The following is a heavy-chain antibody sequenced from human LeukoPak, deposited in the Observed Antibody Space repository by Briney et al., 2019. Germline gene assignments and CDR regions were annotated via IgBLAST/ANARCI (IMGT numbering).Heavy chain of an antibody. V-gene: IGHV1-2*02. Sequence: ASVKLSCQASGYTFTGYSMHWVRQAPGQGLEWMGWINPNSGGTNYAQKFQGRVTMTRDTSISTAYMELSRLRSDDTAVYYCAREGSWYRDAFDIWGQGTMVTVSS. CDR3: AREGSWYRDAFDI. CDR2: INPNSGGT. J-gene: IGHJ3*02. D-gene: IGHD6-13*01. CDR1: GYTFTGYS.